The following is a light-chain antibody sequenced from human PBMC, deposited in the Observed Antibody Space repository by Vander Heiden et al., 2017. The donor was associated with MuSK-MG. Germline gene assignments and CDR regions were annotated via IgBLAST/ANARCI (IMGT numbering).Light chain of an antibody. CDR2: GAS. CDR1: PSVSSN. CDR3: QQHNNWHPIT. Sequence: EIVMTQSPATLSLSPGERATLSCRASPSVSSNLAWYQQTPAQAPRLLIYGASTRSTGIPATFSGSGYATEFTLTISSRQSEDFAVYYCQQHNNWHPITFGQGTQVEIK. V-gene: IGKV3D-15*01. J-gene: IGKJ5*01.